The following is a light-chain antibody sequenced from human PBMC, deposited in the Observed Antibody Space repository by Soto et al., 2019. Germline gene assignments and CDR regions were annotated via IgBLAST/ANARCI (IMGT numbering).Light chain of an antibody. CDR2: GAS. Sequence: EIFLTQSPDTLSLSPGARATLSCRASQSVSSSYLAWYQQKPGQAPRLLIYGASSRATGIPDRFSGSGSGTDFTLTISRLEPEDFAVYYCQQYGSSPPTFGQGTKVDIK. CDR1: QSVSSSY. J-gene: IGKJ1*01. CDR3: QQYGSSPPT. V-gene: IGKV3-20*01.